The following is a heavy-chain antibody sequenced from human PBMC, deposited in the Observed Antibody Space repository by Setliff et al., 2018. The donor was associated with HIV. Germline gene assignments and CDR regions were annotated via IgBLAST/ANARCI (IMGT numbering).Heavy chain of an antibody. CDR2: ISSSTGRAI. J-gene: IGHJ6*02. CDR1: GFTFSNYD. Sequence: GGSLRLSCAASGFTFSNYDMNWVRQAPGRGLEWVAHISSSTGRAIYYADSVKGRFTISRDDPQNSLYLQMNSLRAEDTAVYYCAKEGYDILTGYYEGRGGMDVWGQGTTVTVSS. D-gene: IGHD3-9*01. CDR3: AKEGYDILTGYYEGRGGMDV. V-gene: IGHV3-48*03.